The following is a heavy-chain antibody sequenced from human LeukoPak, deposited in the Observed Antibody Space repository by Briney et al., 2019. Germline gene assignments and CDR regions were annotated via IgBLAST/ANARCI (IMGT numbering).Heavy chain of an antibody. CDR2: INPNSGGT. CDR1: GYTFTGYY. J-gene: IGHJ6*02. V-gene: IGHV1-2*04. D-gene: IGHD6-19*01. CDR3: ARGIAVAFYYYYGMDV. Sequence: GASVKVSCKASGYTFTGYYMHWVRQAPGQGLEWMGWINPNSGGTNYAQKFQGWVTMTRDTSISTAYMELSRLRSDDTAVYYCARGIAVAFYYYYGMDVWGQGTTVTVSS.